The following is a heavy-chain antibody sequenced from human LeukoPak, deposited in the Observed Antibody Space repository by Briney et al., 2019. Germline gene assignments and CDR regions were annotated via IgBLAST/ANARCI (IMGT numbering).Heavy chain of an antibody. CDR1: GYTLTELS. CDR2: FDPEDGET. Sequence: ASVKVSCKVSGYTLTELSMHWVRQAPGKGLEWMGGFDPEDGETIYAQKFQGRVTMTRDTSTSTVYMELSSLRSEDTAVYYCATSSLGYCSSTSCPRPYFDYWGQGTLVTVSS. V-gene: IGHV1-24*01. CDR3: ATSSLGYCSSTSCPRPYFDY. D-gene: IGHD2-2*01. J-gene: IGHJ4*02.